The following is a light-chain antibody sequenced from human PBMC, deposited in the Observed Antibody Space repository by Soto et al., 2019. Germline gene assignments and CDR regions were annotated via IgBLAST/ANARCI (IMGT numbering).Light chain of an antibody. CDR2: GAS. V-gene: IGKV3D-15*01. J-gene: IGKJ5*01. Sequence: MTQSPSTLSASIGDRVTITCRASQSIGSWLAWYQQKPGQAPRLLIYGASSRATGIPDRFSGSGSGTDFTLTISRLEPEDFAVYYCQQYNNWAITFGQGTRLEI. CDR1: QSIGSW. CDR3: QQYNNWAIT.